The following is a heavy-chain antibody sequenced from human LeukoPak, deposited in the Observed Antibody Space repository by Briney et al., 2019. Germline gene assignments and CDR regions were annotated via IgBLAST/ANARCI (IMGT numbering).Heavy chain of an antibody. CDR3: ARDSINCSSTSCYRYYYYGMDV. J-gene: IGHJ6*02. V-gene: IGHV3-30-3*01. Sequence: PGGSLRLPCAASGFTFSSYAMHWVRQAPGKGLEWVAVISYDGSNKYYADSVKGRFTISRDNSKNTLYLQMNSLRAEDTAVYYCARDSINCSSTSCYRYYYYGMDVWGQGTTVTVSS. D-gene: IGHD2-2*02. CDR1: GFTFSSYA. CDR2: ISYDGSNK.